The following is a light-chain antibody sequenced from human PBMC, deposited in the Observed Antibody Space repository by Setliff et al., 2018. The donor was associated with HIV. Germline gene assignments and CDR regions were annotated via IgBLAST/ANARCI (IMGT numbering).Light chain of an antibody. Sequence: QSALAQPPSASGTPGQRVTISCSGSSSNIGSNYVYWYQQLPGTAPKLLIYRNNQRPSGVPDRFSGSKSGTSASLAISGLRSEDEADYYCASSDDTLNAHVFGGGTKVTVL. CDR3: ASSDDTLNAHV. V-gene: IGLV1-47*01. CDR2: RNN. CDR1: SSNIGSNY. J-gene: IGLJ2*01.